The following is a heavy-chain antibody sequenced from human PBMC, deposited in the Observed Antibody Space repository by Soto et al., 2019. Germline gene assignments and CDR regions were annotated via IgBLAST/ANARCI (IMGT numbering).Heavy chain of an antibody. CDR2: MNCNSGNT. V-gene: IGHV1-8*01. CDR1: GDTFISYD. J-gene: IGHJ5*02. CDR3: ARALVYGSGRNCFDP. Sequence: QVQLVQSGAEVKKPGASVKVSCKASGDTFISYDINWVRQAPGQGLEWMGWMNCNSGNTDYAQKFEVRGTMTRNTYITTAYMELSSLRSEDTAVYYCARALVYGSGRNCFDPWGQGTLVTVSS. D-gene: IGHD3-10*01.